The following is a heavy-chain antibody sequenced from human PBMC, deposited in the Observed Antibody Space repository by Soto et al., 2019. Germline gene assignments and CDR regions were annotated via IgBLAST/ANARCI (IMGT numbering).Heavy chain of an antibody. CDR1: GFALSTYGEA. J-gene: IGHJ4*02. CDR3: AHNRIVASAGTGYFDF. V-gene: IGHV2-5*02. CDR2: IYWDDDK. Sequence: QITLKESGPTLVKPTQTLTLSCTFSGFALSTYGEAVAWIRQPPGKALEWIALIYWDDDKRYSPSLKSRLTITKDTSTNQVVLTMTNMGPVDTATYYCAHNRIVASAGTGYFDFWGQGTLVSVSS. D-gene: IGHD6-13*01.